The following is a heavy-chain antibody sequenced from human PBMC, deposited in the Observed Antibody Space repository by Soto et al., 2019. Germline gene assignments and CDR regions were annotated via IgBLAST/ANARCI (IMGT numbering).Heavy chain of an antibody. CDR2: ISASAGTT. J-gene: IGHJ4*01. D-gene: IGHD2-21*01. CDR3: ATGTGFYSHLDY. V-gene: IGHV3-23*01. Sequence: GSLRLSCAAPGFTFSNYAISWVRQAPGKGLEWVSSISASAGTTYYADSVKGRFTISRDNSNNKVYLHMNSQRAKDTAVYNCATGTGFYSHLDYWGHGTVVTVSS. CDR1: GFTFSNYA.